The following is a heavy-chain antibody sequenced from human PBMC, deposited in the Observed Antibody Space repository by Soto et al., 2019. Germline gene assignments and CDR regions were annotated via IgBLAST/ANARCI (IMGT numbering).Heavy chain of an antibody. J-gene: IGHJ3*02. CDR3: ARETIPYGSSSHAFDI. CDR1: GITFSSYS. CDR2: ISSTGTYI. Sequence: EVQLVESGGGLVKPGGSLRLSCAASGITFSSYSMNWVRQAPGKGLEWVSSISSTGTYIDYADSVKGRFTISRDNANNSLFLQMDSLRAEDAVLYYCARETIPYGSSSHAFDIWGQGTMVTVSS. V-gene: IGHV3-21*01. D-gene: IGHD6-6*01.